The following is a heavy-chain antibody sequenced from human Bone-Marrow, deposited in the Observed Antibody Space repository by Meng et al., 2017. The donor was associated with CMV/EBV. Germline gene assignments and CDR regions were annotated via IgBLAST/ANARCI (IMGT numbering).Heavy chain of an antibody. CDR2: INSDGSTT. D-gene: IGHD6-13*01. Sequence: CADSGVTFSSYWMYWVRQAPGKGLVGVSRINSDGSTTDYADSLKGRFTISRDNAKNTLYLRMNSLRAEDTAVYYCARAYTTSWYAFEYWGQGTLVTVSS. V-gene: IGHV3-74*01. J-gene: IGHJ4*02. CDR1: GVTFSSYW. CDR3: ARAYTTSWYAFEY.